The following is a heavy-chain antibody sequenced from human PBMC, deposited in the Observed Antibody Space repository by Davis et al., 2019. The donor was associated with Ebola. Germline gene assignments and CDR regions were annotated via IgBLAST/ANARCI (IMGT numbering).Heavy chain of an antibody. CDR1: GGSFSGYY. Sequence: MPSETLSLTCAVYGGSFSGYYWNWIRQPPGKGLEWIGEINHSGSTNYNPSLKSRVTISVDTSKNQFSLKLSSVTAVDTAVYYCARGRFLEWAIDYWGQGTLVTVSS. D-gene: IGHD3-3*01. CDR2: INHSGST. CDR3: ARGRFLEWAIDY. V-gene: IGHV4-34*01. J-gene: IGHJ4*02.